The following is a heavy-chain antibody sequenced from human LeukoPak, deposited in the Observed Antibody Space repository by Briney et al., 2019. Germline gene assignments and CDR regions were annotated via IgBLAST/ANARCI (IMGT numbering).Heavy chain of an antibody. V-gene: IGHV4-39*01. D-gene: IGHD3-10*01. Sequence: SETLSLTCTVSGGSISSGSYYCGWIRQPPGKGLEWIGSIYYSGSTYYNPSLKSRVTISVDTSKNQFSLKLSSVTAADTAVYYCARHPPSRGFDYWGQGTLVTVSS. CDR1: GGSISSGSYY. CDR2: IYYSGST. J-gene: IGHJ4*02. CDR3: ARHPPSRGFDY.